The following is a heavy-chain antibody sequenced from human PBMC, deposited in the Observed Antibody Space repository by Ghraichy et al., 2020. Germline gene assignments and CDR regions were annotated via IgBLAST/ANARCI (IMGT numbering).Heavy chain of an antibody. CDR3: AKAFEIGESGNPYYYYGMDV. CDR2: ISGSGGST. V-gene: IGHV3-23*01. J-gene: IGHJ6*02. D-gene: IGHD3-10*01. Sequence: LSLTCAASGFTFSSYAMSWVRQAPGKGLEWVSAISGSGGSTYYADSVKGRFTISRDNSKNTLYLQMNSLRAEDTAVYYCAKAFEIGESGNPYYYYGMDVWGQGTTVTVSS. CDR1: GFTFSSYA.